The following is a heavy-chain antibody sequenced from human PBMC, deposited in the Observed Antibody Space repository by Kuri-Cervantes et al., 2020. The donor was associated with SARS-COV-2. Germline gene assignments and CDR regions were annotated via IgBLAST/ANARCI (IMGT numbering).Heavy chain of an antibody. D-gene: IGHD1-26*01. J-gene: IGHJ4*02. CDR1: GFTFSSYW. CDR3: ARPSLNTGSYFPD. CDR2: IDQDGYEK. V-gene: IGHV3-7*05. Sequence: GGSLRLSFAASGFTFSSYWMTWVRQAPGKGLEWVANIDQDGYEKYFVDSVKGRFSISRDNAKNSLFLQMNSLRAEGTAIYFCARPSLNTGSYFPDWGQGTLVTVSS.